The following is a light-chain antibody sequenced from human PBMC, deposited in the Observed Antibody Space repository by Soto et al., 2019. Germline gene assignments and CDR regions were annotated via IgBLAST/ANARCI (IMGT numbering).Light chain of an antibody. CDR2: EVS. CDR1: NNDIGTYNY. Sequence: QSALTQPPSASGSPGQSVTISCTGTNNDIGTYNYVSWYQQHPGRAPKLMIYEVSKRPSGVPDRFSGSKSGNTASLTVSGLQAEDEADYYCNSYVGTNEVLFGGGTKLTVL. CDR3: NSYVGTNEVL. J-gene: IGLJ3*02. V-gene: IGLV2-8*01.